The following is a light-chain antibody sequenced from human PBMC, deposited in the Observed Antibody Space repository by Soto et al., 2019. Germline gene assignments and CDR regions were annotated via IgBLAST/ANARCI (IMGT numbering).Light chain of an antibody. CDR2: EGS. J-gene: IGLJ2*01. CDR3: SSYVGRSTI. CDR1: SSDVGSYKL. V-gene: IGLV2-23*01. Sequence: QSALTQPASVSGSPGQSITISCTGTSSDVGSYKLVSWYQQHPGKVPRLMIYEGSERPSGVSNRFSGSKSGNTASLTISGLQAEDEAEYFCSSYVGRSTIFGGGTKLTVL.